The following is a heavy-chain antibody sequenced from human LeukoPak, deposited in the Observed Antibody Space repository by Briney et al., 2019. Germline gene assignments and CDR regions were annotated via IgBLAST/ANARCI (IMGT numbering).Heavy chain of an antibody. J-gene: IGHJ4*02. CDR3: ARGYCRGGRCYYFDY. D-gene: IGHD2-15*01. Sequence: GESLKISCKGSGYSFMSYWIGWVRPMTGKGLDWRRIIYPGDSDITYSPSFQGQVTISADKSISTAYLQWSSLKASDTAMYYCARGYCRGGRCYYFDYWGQGTLVTVSS. CDR2: IYPGDSDI. CDR1: GYSFMSYW. V-gene: IGHV5-51*01.